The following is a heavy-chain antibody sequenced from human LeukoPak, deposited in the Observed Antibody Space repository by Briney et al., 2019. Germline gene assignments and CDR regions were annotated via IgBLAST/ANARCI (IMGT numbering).Heavy chain of an antibody. J-gene: IGHJ4*02. CDR2: ISGSGGST. Sequence: GGSLRLSCAASGFTFSSYSMNWVRQAPGKGLEWVSAISGSGGSTYYADSVKGRFTISRDNSKNTLYLQMNSLRAEDTAVYYCAKDVFPNYDFWSGYDYWGQGTLVTVSS. CDR1: GFTFSSYS. V-gene: IGHV3-23*01. CDR3: AKDVFPNYDFWSGYDY. D-gene: IGHD3-3*01.